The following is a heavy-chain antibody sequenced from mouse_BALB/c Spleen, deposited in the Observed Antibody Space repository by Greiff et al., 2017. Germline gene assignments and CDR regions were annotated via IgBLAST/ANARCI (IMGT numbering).Heavy chain of an antibody. CDR2: INPSNGGT. CDR3: TIRSYYRYDWYFDV. D-gene: IGHD2-14*01. V-gene: IGHV1-18*01. CDR1: GYTFTDYN. J-gene: IGHJ1*01. Sequence: VQLQQSGPELVKPGASVKIPCKASGYTFTDYNMDWVKQSHGKSLEWIGDINPSNGGTNYNEKFKRKATLTVDKSSSTAYMQLSSLTSEDSAVYYCTIRSYYRYDWYFDVWGAGTTVTVSS.